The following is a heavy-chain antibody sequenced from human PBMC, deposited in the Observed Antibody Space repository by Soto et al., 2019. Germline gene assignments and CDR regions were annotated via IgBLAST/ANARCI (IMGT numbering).Heavy chain of an antibody. D-gene: IGHD3-10*01. J-gene: IGHJ5*02. CDR2: IYHSGST. CDR1: GGSISSGGYS. V-gene: IGHV4-30-2*01. CDR3: ARDNWFGEGRWFDP. Sequence: QLQLQESGSGLVKPSQTLSLTCAVSGGSISSGGYSWSWIRQPPGKGLEWIGYIYHSGSTYYNPSLNIRVTISVDRSKNQFSLKLSSVTASDTAVYYCARDNWFGEGRWFDPWGQGTLVTVSS.